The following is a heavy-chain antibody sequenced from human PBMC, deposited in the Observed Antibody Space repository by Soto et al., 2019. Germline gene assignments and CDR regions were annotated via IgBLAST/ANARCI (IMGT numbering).Heavy chain of an antibody. J-gene: IGHJ4*02. D-gene: IGHD1-26*01. CDR3: AKSSGSYRDYYFDY. V-gene: IGHV3-23*01. Sequence: GGSLRLSCAASGFTFRSYAMSWVRQAPGEGLEWVSAISGSGGSTYYADSVKGRFTISRDNSKNTLYLQMNSLRAEDTAVYYCAKSSGSYRDYYFDYWGQGTLVTVSS. CDR2: ISGSGGST. CDR1: GFTFRSYA.